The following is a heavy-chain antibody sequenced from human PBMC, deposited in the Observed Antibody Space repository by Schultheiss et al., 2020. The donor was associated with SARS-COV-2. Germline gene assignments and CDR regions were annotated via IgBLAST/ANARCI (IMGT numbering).Heavy chain of an antibody. V-gene: IGHV4-59*12. CDR1: GGSFSGYY. D-gene: IGHD6-19*01. Sequence: SETLSLTCAVYGGSFSGYYWSWIRQPPGKGLEWIGYIYYSGSTNYNPSLKSRVTISVDTSKNQFSLKLSSVTAADTAVYYCARDEGMQWLVGYYFDYWGQGTLVTVSS. CDR3: ARDEGMQWLVGYYFDY. CDR2: IYYSGST. J-gene: IGHJ4*02.